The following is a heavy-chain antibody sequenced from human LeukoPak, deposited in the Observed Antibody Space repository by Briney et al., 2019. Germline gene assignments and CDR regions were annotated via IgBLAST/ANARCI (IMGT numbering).Heavy chain of an antibody. CDR3: ARVSPLRYFDY. Sequence: SETLSLTCTVSGGSFSSCYWSWIGQAAGKGLDWIGRIYTSGSTNYNPSLKSRVTMSVDTSKNQFSLKLSSVTAADTAVYYCARVSPLRYFDYWGQGTLVTVSS. V-gene: IGHV4-4*07. CDR2: IYTSGST. CDR1: GGSFSSCY. D-gene: IGHD2-15*01. J-gene: IGHJ4*02.